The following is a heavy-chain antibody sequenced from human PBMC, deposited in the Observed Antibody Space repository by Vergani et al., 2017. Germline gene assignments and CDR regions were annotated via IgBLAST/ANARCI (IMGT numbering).Heavy chain of an antibody. V-gene: IGHV3-23*01. Sequence: EVQLLESGGGLVQPGGSLRLSCEASGFSFPGYAMRWVRQAPGKGLEWVSSVSGSSATPYYADSVKGRFIISRDNSKNTLHLQMNSLRADDTAVYYCTKGSRGYTSYFFDDWGQGTLATVSS. CDR1: GFSFPGYA. J-gene: IGHJ4*02. CDR3: TKGSRGYTSYFFDD. D-gene: IGHD2-2*01. CDR2: VSGSSATP.